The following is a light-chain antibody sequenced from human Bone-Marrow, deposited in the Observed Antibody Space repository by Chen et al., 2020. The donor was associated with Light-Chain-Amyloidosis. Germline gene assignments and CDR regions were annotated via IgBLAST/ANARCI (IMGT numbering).Light chain of an antibody. Sequence: SVLTQPPSVSVAPGQRVTISCTRIDSNIGTGYDVQWYQQLPGKPPKLLIYGNNNRPSWVPDRFAGSRSGTSASLAITVLQAEDEADYYCQSYGSSLIGSLFGGGTKLTVL. CDR2: GNN. J-gene: IGLJ2*01. CDR3: QSYGSSLIGSL. V-gene: IGLV1-40*01. CDR1: DSNIGTGYD.